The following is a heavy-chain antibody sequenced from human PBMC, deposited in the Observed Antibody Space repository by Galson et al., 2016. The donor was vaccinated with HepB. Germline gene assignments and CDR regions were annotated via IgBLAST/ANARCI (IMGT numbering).Heavy chain of an antibody. V-gene: IGHV3-30-3*01. CDR2: ISFDGSNK. Sequence: SLRLSCAASGFTFSSYAMHWVRQAPGKGLEWVAVISFDGSNKYYADSVKGRFTTSRDNSKNTLYLQMNTLRAEDTAVYYCARGTFCSGDSCYSPAFDMWGQGTMVTVSS. D-gene: IGHD2-15*01. J-gene: IGHJ3*02. CDR1: GFTFSSYA. CDR3: ARGTFCSGDSCYSPAFDM.